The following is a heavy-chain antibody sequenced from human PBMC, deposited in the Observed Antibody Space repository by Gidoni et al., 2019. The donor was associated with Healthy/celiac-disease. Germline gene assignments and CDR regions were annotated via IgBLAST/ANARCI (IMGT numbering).Heavy chain of an antibody. CDR2: INHSGST. D-gene: IGHD5-12*01. J-gene: IGHJ5*02. V-gene: IGHV4-34*01. CDR1: GRSFSGYY. Sequence: QVQLQQWAAGLLKPSETLSLTCAVYGRSFSGYYWSWIRQPPGKGLEWIGEINHSGSTNYNPSRKSRVTISVDTSKNQFSLKLSSVTAADTAVYYCARAPFRPGLPTYSGHRSDPWGQGTLVTVSS. CDR3: ARAPFRPGLPTYSGHRSDP.